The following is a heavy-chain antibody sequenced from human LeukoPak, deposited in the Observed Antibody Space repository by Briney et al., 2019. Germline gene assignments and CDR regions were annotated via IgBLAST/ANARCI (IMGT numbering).Heavy chain of an antibody. CDR3: ARATVRSSGVYWFDP. Sequence: SETLSLTCAVYGGSFSGYYWSWIRQPPGKGLEWIGEINHSGSTNYNPSLKSRVTISVDTSKNQFSLKLSSVTAADTAVYYCARATVRSSGVYWFDPWGQGTLVTVSS. V-gene: IGHV4-34*01. CDR1: GGSFSGYY. D-gene: IGHD3-10*01. J-gene: IGHJ5*02. CDR2: INHSGST.